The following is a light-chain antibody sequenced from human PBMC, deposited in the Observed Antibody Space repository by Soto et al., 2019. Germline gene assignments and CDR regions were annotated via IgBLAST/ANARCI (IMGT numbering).Light chain of an antibody. CDR2: DVT. Sequence: QSALTQPRSVSGSPGQSVTISCTGTDSDIGGSNHVSWYQQHPDKAPTVMIYDVTKRPSGVPGRFSGSKSGNTASLTISGLQAEDEADYYCSSYAGNNNVIFGGGTK. CDR1: DSDIGGSNH. CDR3: SSYAGNNNVI. V-gene: IGLV2-11*01. J-gene: IGLJ2*01.